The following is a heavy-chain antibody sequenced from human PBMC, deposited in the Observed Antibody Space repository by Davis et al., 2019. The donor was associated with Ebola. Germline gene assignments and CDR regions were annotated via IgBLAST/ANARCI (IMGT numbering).Heavy chain of an antibody. D-gene: IGHD3-10*01. J-gene: IGHJ4*02. CDR2: IWYDGSDK. CDR3: ATTGSAGGSLYY. V-gene: IGHV3-33*01. CDR1: GFTFNRFG. Sequence: GESLKISCAASGFTFNRFGMHWVRQAPGKGLDWVAVIWYDGSDKYYADSMRGRFIISRDNSKNTLFLHMNSLRADDTAVYYCATTGSAGGSLYYWGQGALVTVSP.